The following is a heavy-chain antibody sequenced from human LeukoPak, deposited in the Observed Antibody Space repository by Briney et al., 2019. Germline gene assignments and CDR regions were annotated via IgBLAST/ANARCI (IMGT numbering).Heavy chain of an antibody. Sequence: GGSLRLSCAASGFTVSSNYMSWVRQAPGKGLEWVSVIYSGGSTYYADSVKGRFTISRDNSKNTLYLQMNSLRAEDTAVYYCARDHEGAYYYDSSGYYDYWGQGTLVTVSS. D-gene: IGHD3-22*01. J-gene: IGHJ4*02. V-gene: IGHV3-53*01. CDR1: GFTVSSNY. CDR3: ARDHEGAYYYDSSGYYDY. CDR2: IYSGGST.